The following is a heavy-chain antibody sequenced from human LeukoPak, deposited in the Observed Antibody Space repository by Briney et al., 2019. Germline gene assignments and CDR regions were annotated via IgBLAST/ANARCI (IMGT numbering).Heavy chain of an antibody. J-gene: IGHJ5*02. V-gene: IGHV4-39*01. CDR3: AGSHGDSVSWFDP. CDR2: IFYSGRT. D-gene: IGHD4-17*01. Sequence: SETLSLTCTVSGGSISSSSYYWGWIGQPPGKGLEWIGSIFYSGRTYYNPSLKRRVTISVDTSRNQFSLKLTSVTAADTAVYYCAGSHGDSVSWFDPWGQGTLVTVSS. CDR1: GGSISSSSYY.